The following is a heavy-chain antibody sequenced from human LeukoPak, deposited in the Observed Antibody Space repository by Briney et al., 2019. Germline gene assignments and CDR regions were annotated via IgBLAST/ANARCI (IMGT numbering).Heavy chain of an antibody. CDR2: IYHSGST. Sequence: SGTLSLTCAVPGYSISSGYYWGWIRQPPGKGLEWIGSIYHSGSTYYNPSLKSRVTISVDTSKNQFSLKLSSVTAADTAVYYCARSKSSSWYFDYWGQGTLVTVSS. CDR1: GYSISSGYY. CDR3: ARSKSSSWYFDY. J-gene: IGHJ4*02. D-gene: IGHD6-13*01. V-gene: IGHV4-38-2*01.